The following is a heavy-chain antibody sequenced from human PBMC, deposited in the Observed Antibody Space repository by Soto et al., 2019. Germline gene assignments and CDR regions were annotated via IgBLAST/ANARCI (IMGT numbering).Heavy chain of an antibody. CDR3: ARDRRGTVTTGGMDV. Sequence: GASVKVSCKASGGTFSSYAISWVRQAPGQGLEWMGGIIPIFGTANYAQKFQGRVTITADESTSTAYMELSSLRSEDTAVYYCARDRRGTVTTGGMDVWGQGTTVTVSS. CDR2: IIPIFGTA. J-gene: IGHJ6*02. V-gene: IGHV1-69*13. D-gene: IGHD4-17*01. CDR1: GGTFSSYA.